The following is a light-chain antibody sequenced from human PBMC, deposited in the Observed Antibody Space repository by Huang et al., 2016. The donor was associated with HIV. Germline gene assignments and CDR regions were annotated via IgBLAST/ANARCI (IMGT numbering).Light chain of an antibody. Sequence: DIQMTQSPSVMSASVGDRVTITCRASQDISNYLAWFQQKPGKGPKRLIYAASNLQSGVPSRFSGSGSETEFTLTITSLQPEDFATYYCLQHNTFPWTFGQGTKVEIK. CDR3: LQHNTFPWT. V-gene: IGKV1-17*03. CDR1: QDISNY. J-gene: IGKJ1*01. CDR2: AAS.